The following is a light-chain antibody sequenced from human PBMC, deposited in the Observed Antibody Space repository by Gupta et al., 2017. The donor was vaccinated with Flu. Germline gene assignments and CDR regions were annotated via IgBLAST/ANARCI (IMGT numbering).Light chain of an antibody. CDR1: QTITSSY. J-gene: IGKJ2*01. CDR3: QYYGSSTLYS. CDR2: AAS. Sequence: TLSWSPCERASLSCRASQTITSSYVAWYQQKPGQAPRLLIHAASSRATGIPDRFSGGGSGTHFTLTIIRLEHEDVAVYYCQYYGSSTLYSFGQGTKLEIK. V-gene: IGKV3-20*01.